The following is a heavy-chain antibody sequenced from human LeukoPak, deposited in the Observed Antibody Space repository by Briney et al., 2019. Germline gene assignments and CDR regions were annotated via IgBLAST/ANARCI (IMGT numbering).Heavy chain of an antibody. D-gene: IGHD3-3*01. Sequence: KPSETLSLTCTVSGDSISSSSYYWGWIRQPPGKGLEWIGSFFYSGSTYYNPSLKSRVTISVDTSKNQFSLSLDSVTAADTAVYYCARGLASGYPPIPFDYWGQGTLVTVSS. CDR1: GDSISSSSYY. V-gene: IGHV4-39*07. CDR2: FFYSGST. CDR3: ARGLASGYPPIPFDY. J-gene: IGHJ4*02.